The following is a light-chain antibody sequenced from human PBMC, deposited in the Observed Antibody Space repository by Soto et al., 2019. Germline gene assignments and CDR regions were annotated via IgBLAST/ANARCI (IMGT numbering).Light chain of an antibody. CDR1: QSISSW. CDR2: AAS. V-gene: IGKV1-5*01. Sequence: DIQMTQSPSTLSASVGDRVTITCRASQSISSWLAWYQQKPGKAPKLLIYAASNSESGVPSRFSGSVSGTEFPLTISSLRPDYFATYYCQQYNSHSTFGQGTKLDLK. CDR3: QQYNSHST. J-gene: IGKJ2*01.